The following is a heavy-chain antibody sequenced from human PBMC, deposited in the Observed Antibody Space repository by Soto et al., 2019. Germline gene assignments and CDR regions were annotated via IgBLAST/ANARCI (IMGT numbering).Heavy chain of an antibody. V-gene: IGHV3-30*18. Sequence: QVQLVESGGGVVQPGRSLRLSCAASGFTFSSYGMHWVRQATGKGLEWVAVISYDGSNKYYADSVKGRFTISRDNSKNTLYLQMNSLRAEDTAVYYCAKDGPRSSSSYYYYGMDVWGQGTTVTVSS. CDR2: ISYDGSNK. J-gene: IGHJ6*02. CDR3: AKDGPRSSSSYYYYGMDV. D-gene: IGHD6-6*01. CDR1: GFTFSSYG.